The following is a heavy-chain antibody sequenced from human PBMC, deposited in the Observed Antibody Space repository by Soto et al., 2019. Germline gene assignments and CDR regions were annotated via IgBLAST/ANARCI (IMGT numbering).Heavy chain of an antibody. CDR1: GFTFNVFL. J-gene: IGHJ6*02. CDR2: IKHDGSET. CDR3: AREQSRALGV. D-gene: IGHD3-10*01. V-gene: IGHV3-7*05. Sequence: VGLLRLSCAASGFTFNVFLRTWVRQAPGKRPEWVANIKHDGSETYYVDSVKGRFTISRDNARNLLHLQINSLRADDTAVYYCAREQSRALGVWGQGTTVTVSS.